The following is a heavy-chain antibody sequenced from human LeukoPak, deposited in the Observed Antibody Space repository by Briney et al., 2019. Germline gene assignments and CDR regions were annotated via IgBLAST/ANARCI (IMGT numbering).Heavy chain of an antibody. CDR1: GDSISSYY. Sequence: SETLSLTCTVSGDSISSYYWSWIRQPPGKGLEWIGYIYYSGSTNYNPSLKSRVTISVDTSKNQFSLKLSSVTAADTAVYYCARGYSAHLVDYWGQGTLVTVSS. CDR2: IYYSGST. J-gene: IGHJ4*02. CDR3: ARGYSAHLVDY. D-gene: IGHD4-11*01. V-gene: IGHV4-59*01.